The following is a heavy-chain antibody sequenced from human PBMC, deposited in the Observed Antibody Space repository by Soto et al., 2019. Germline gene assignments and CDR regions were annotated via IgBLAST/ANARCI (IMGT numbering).Heavy chain of an antibody. CDR2: ISYDGSNK. D-gene: IGHD1-20*01. J-gene: IGHJ6*02. V-gene: IGHV3-30-3*01. CDR3: ARAWYNWNKRGLNYYYGMDV. Sequence: QVQLVESGGGVVQPGRSLRLSCAASGFTFSSYAMHWVRQAPGKGLEWVAVISYDGSNKYYADSVKGRFTISRDNSKNTLYLQMNSLRAEDTAVYYCARAWYNWNKRGLNYYYGMDVWGQGTTVTVSS. CDR1: GFTFSSYA.